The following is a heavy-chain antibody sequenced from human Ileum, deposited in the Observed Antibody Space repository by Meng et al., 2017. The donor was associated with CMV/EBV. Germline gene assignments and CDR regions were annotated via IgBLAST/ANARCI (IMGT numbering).Heavy chain of an antibody. CDR1: GGSISSSSYY. J-gene: IGHJ6*02. Sequence: SETLSLTCTVSGGSISSSSYYWGWIRQPPGKGLEWIGSIYYSGSTYYNPSLKSRVTISVDTSKIQFSLKLSSVTAADTAVYYCAIQPYYYYGMDVWGQGTTVTVSS. CDR2: IYYSGST. CDR3: AIQPYYYYGMDV. V-gene: IGHV4-39*07.